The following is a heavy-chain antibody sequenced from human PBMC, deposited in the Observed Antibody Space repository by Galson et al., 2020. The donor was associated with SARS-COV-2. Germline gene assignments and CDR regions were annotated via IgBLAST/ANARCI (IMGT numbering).Heavy chain of an antibody. CDR1: GFTFSDYY. D-gene: IGHD2-15*01. V-gene: IGHV3-11*06. CDR2: ISSSGSYT. CDR3: ARNGRDCSAGICYGAEYFQH. Sequence: GESLKISCAASGFTFSDYYMSWIRQAPGKGLEWVSYISSSGSYTNYADSVKGRFTISRDNAKNSLYLQLNSLRAEDTAVYFCARNGRDCSAGICYGAEYFQHWGQGTLVTVSS. J-gene: IGHJ1*01.